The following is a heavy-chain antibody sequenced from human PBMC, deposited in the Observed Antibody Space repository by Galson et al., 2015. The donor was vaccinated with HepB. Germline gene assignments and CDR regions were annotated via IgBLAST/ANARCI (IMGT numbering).Heavy chain of an antibody. CDR3: AKDSIMITFGGVITN. CDR2: ISGSGGST. CDR1: GFTFSSYA. J-gene: IGHJ4*02. D-gene: IGHD3-16*02. Sequence: SLRLSCAASGFTFSSYAMSWVRQAPGKGLEWASAISGSGGSTSYADSVKGRFTISRDNSKNTLYLQMNSLRAEDTAVYYCAKDSIMITFGGVITNWGQGTLVTVSS. V-gene: IGHV3-23*01.